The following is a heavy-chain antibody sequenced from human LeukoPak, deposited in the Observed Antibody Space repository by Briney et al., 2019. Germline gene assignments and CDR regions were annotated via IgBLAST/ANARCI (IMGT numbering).Heavy chain of an antibody. Sequence: SETLSLTCAVYGGSFSGYYWSWIRQPPGKGLEWIGEINHSGSTNYNPSLKSRVTISVDTTKNQFSLKLSSVTAADTAMYYCARSHDHLWGNYPDYWGQGTLVTVSS. CDR3: ARSHDHLWGNYPDY. CDR2: INHSGST. D-gene: IGHD3-16*02. V-gene: IGHV4-34*01. J-gene: IGHJ4*02. CDR1: GGSFSGYY.